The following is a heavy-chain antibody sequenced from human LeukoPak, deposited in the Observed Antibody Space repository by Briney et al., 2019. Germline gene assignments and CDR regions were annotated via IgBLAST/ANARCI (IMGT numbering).Heavy chain of an antibody. V-gene: IGHV3-21*01. D-gene: IGHD6-19*01. CDR1: GFTFSSYS. Sequence: RGSLRLSCAASGFTFSSYSMNWVRQAPGKGLEWVSSISSSSSYIYYADSVKGRFTISRDNAKNSLYLQMNSLRAEDTAVYYCARARYSSGCLDYWGQGTLVTVSS. CDR2: ISSSSSYI. J-gene: IGHJ4*02. CDR3: ARARYSSGCLDY.